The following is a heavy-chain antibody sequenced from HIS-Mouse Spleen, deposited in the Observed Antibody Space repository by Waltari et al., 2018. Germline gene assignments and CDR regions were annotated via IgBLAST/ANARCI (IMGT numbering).Heavy chain of an antibody. CDR2: ISYDGSNK. J-gene: IGHJ4*02. CDR3: AREVVIYFDY. V-gene: IGHV3-30*04. Sequence: QVQLVESGGGVVQAGRSLRLSCAASGFTFSSYAMHWVRQAPGKGLEWVAVISYDGSNKYYADSVKGRFTISRDNSKNTLYLQMNSLRAEDTAVYYCAREVVIYFDYWGQGTLVTVSS. CDR1: GFTFSSYA. D-gene: IGHD3-22*01.